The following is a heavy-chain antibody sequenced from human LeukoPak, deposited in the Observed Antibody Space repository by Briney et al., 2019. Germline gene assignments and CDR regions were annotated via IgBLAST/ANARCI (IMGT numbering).Heavy chain of an antibody. J-gene: IGHJ5*02. V-gene: IGHV1-18*01. CDR1: GYNFGIFG. CDR3: ARVGVVVPAAWFDP. Sequence: ASVKVSCKASGYNFGIFGMSWVRQAPGQGLEWMGWISADSGNTNYAQKLQGRVTMTTDTSTSTAYLELASLRSDDTAVYYCARVGVVVPAAWFDPWGQATLVTVSS. D-gene: IGHD2-2*01. CDR2: ISADSGNT.